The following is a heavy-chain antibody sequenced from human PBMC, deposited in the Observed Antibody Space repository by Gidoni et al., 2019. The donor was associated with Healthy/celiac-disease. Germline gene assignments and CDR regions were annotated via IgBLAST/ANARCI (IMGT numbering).Heavy chain of an antibody. CDR1: GFTFSGYT. D-gene: IGHD1-26*01. CDR2: ISDSSTYI. V-gene: IGHV3-21*01. Sequence: EVQLVESGGGLVKPGGSLRLSCAASGFTFSGYTMNWVRQAPGKGLEWVSSISDSSTYIYYADSVKGRFTISRDNAKNSLYLQMNSLRTEDTAVYYCARKPPIGLGAYMDVWGKGTTVTVSS. CDR3: ARKPPIGLGAYMDV. J-gene: IGHJ6*03.